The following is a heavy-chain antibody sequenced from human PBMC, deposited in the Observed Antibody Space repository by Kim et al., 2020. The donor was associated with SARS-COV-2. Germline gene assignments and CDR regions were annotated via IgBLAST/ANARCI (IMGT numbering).Heavy chain of an antibody. Sequence: GGSLRLSCAASGFTFRSFGMHWVRQVPGKGLEWLAVILHDGSRRFLADSVQGRFAISRDNSQNTLFLQMNNLRREDTAVYYCAKDRLSFNGYDYNMDVWGQGTTVTVSS. CDR3: AKDRLSFNGYDYNMDV. J-gene: IGHJ6*02. V-gene: IGHV3-30*02. D-gene: IGHD5-12*01. CDR1: GFTFRSFG. CDR2: ILHDGSRR.